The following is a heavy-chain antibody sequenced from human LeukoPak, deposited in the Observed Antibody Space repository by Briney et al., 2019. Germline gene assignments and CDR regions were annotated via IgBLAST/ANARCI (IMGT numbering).Heavy chain of an antibody. CDR1: GFTFSSYA. J-gene: IGHJ4*02. CDR2: ISGSGGST. D-gene: IGHD3-22*01. CDR3: AKDHDYYDSSGALGH. V-gene: IGHV3-23*01. Sequence: GGSLRLSCAASGFTFSSYAMSWVRQAPGKGLEWVSAISGSGGSTYYADSVKGRFTISRDNSKNTLYLQMNSLRAEDTAVYYCAKDHDYYDSSGALGHWGQGTLVTVSS.